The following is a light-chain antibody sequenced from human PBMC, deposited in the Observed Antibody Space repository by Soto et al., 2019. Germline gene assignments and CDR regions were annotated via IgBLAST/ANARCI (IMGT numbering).Light chain of an antibody. Sequence: QSALTQPASVSGSPGQSITISCTGTSSDVGGYNYVSWYQQHPGKAPKLMIYDVSNRPSGVSNRFSGSKSGNTASLTISGRQAEDEAGYYCSSYTSSSTVVFGGGTKLTAL. CDR2: DVS. CDR1: SSDVGGYNY. CDR3: SSYTSSSTVV. J-gene: IGLJ2*01. V-gene: IGLV2-14*01.